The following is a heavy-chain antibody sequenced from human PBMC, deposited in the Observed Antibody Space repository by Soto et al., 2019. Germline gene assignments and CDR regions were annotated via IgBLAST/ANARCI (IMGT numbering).Heavy chain of an antibody. Sequence: EVQLLESGGGLVQPGGSLRLSCAASGFTFSSYAMSWVRQAPGKGLEWVSAISGSGGSTYYADSVKGRFTISRYNSKNTLYLQMNSLRAEDTAVYYCARSSGYYEGDFDYWGQGTLVTVSS. CDR1: GFTFSSYA. V-gene: IGHV3-23*01. J-gene: IGHJ4*02. D-gene: IGHD3-22*01. CDR3: ARSSGYYEGDFDY. CDR2: ISGSGGST.